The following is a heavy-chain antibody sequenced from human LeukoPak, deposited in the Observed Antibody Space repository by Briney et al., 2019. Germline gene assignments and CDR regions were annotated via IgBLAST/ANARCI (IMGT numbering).Heavy chain of an antibody. D-gene: IGHD2-2*01. V-gene: IGHV3-48*03. CDR2: ISSSGSTI. CDR3: ARVGLSALFDY. J-gene: IGHJ4*02. Sequence: GGSLRLSCAAPGFTFSSYEMNWVRQAPGKGLEWVSYISSSGSTIYYADSVKGRFTISRDNAKNSLYLQMNSLRAEDTAVYYCARVGLSALFDYWGQGTLVTVSS. CDR1: GFTFSSYE.